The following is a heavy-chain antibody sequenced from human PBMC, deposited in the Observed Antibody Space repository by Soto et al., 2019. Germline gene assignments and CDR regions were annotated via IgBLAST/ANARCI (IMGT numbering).Heavy chain of an antibody. CDR2: IIPLFGTT. Sequence: QVQVVQSGVEVRRPGSSVKVSCKASGDTFKNCVISWVRQAPGQGLEWMGGIIPLFGTTDFAQTFQARLTIETDESTTTAYMELSRLRSEDTATYYCAAELGFGKLSVVWGQGTTVIVSS. D-gene: IGHD3-10*01. J-gene: IGHJ6*02. CDR3: AAELGFGKLSVV. V-gene: IGHV1-69*01. CDR1: GDTFKNCV.